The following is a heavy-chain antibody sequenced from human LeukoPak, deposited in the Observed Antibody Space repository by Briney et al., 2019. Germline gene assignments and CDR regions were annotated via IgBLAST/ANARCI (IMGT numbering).Heavy chain of an antibody. CDR1: GFTFSNYG. CDR3: AAYRNSGLDY. Sequence: PGDSLRLSCAASGFTFSNYGMHWVRHTPGKGLEWVAFIRYDGSNKYYADSVEGRFTISRDNSKNTLYLQMNILRAEDTAVYYCAAYRNSGLDYWGQGTLVTVSS. J-gene: IGHJ4*02. V-gene: IGHV3-30*02. CDR2: IRYDGSNK. D-gene: IGHD4-11*01.